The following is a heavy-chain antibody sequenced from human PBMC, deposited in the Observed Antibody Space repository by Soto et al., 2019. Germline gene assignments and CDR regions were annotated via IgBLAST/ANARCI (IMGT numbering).Heavy chain of an antibody. D-gene: IGHD3-16*01. CDR1: GFSITKHA. J-gene: IGHJ4*02. Sequence: PGGSLRLSCSTSGFSITKHAMNWVRQAPGKGLEWVPTISNTGATTYYAASVKGRFTVSRDNSNNRVFLQMKSLRAEDTAVYSCVKAGGSTAPSSRIFDYWGQGTLVTVS. V-gene: IGHV3-23*01. CDR3: VKAGGSTAPSSRIFDY. CDR2: ISNTGATT.